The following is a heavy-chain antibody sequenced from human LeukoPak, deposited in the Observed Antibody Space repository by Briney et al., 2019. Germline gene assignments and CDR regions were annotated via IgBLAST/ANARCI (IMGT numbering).Heavy chain of an antibody. J-gene: IGHJ6*03. D-gene: IGHD1-26*01. CDR1: GGSINNYY. CDR3: AREKWGGHYMEV. V-gene: IGHV4-59*01. CDR2: IYYCRST. Sequence: KPSETLSLTCSVSGGSINNYYWTWIRQPPGKGLEWIGYIYYCRSTHYNPSLKNRVTISVDTSNNQFSLKLTSLTVADTAVYYCAREKWGGHYMEVWGKGTTVTVSS.